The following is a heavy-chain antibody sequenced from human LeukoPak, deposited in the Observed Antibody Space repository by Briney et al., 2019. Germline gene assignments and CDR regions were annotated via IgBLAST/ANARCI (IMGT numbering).Heavy chain of an antibody. Sequence: SETLSLTCTVSGGSISSYYWSWIRQPAGKGLEWIGRIYTSGSTNYNPSLKSRVTMSVDTSKNQFSLRLSSVNATDTAVYFCAREGTSGGLNWLDPWGQGTLVTVSS. CDR1: GGSISSYY. D-gene: IGHD3-10*01. CDR3: AREGTSGGLNWLDP. CDR2: IYTSGST. V-gene: IGHV4-4*07. J-gene: IGHJ5*02.